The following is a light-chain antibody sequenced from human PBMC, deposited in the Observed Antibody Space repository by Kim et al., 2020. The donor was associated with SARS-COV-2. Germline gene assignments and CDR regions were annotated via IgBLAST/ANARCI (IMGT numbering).Light chain of an antibody. Sequence: GQRVTISCSGSRPNVGSHNVNWYQQLPGTAPKLLIYNDNQRPSGVPDRFSGSRSGTSASLAISGLQSADEADYYCATWDYSLNGWVFGGGTKVTVL. CDR1: RPNVGSHN. CDR2: NDN. J-gene: IGLJ3*02. CDR3: ATWDYSLNGWV. V-gene: IGLV1-44*01.